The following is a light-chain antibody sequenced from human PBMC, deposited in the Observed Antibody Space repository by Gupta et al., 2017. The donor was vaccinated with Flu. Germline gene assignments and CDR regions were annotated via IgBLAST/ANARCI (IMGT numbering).Light chain of an antibody. J-gene: IGLJ2*01. CDR3: GVCDSILSAMI. V-gene: IGLV1-51*01. CDR1: SANIVLNS. CDR2: DSN. Sequence: QSVMTQPPSVSAATGQRVTISCSGSSANIVLNSVSWYQQLPGTAPKVIIFDSNKRPSEIPDRFSGSKCGSSATLGITGLQTGGEAEYYCGVCDSILSAMIVGGGTNLTVL.